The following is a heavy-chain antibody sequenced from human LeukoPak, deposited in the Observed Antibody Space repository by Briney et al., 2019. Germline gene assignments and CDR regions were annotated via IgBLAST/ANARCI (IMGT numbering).Heavy chain of an antibody. J-gene: IGHJ4*02. CDR2: ISDSGSTI. V-gene: IGHV3-11*04. CDR3: ARVVSESSGYQGY. D-gene: IGHD3-22*01. Sequence: PGGSLRLSCAASGFTFSDYYMSWIRQTPGKGLEWVSYISDSGSTIYYADSVKGRFTISRDNAKNSLYLQMNSLRAEDTAVYYCARVVSESSGYQGYSGQGTLVTVSS. CDR1: GFTFSDYY.